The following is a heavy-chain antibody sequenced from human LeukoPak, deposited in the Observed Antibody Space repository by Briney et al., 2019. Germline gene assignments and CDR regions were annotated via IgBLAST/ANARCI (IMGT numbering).Heavy chain of an antibody. CDR3: ARDRSIAAAGINFDY. Sequence: ASVKVSCKASGYTFSGYGISWVRQAPGQGLEWMGWISAYNGNTNYAQKLQGRVTMTTDTSTSTAYMELRSLRSDDTAVYYCARDRSIAAAGINFDYWGQGTLVTVSS. V-gene: IGHV1-18*01. D-gene: IGHD6-13*01. J-gene: IGHJ4*02. CDR1: GYTFSGYG. CDR2: ISAYNGNT.